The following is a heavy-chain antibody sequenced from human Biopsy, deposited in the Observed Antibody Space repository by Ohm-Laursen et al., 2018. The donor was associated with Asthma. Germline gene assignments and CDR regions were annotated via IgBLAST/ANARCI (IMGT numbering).Heavy chain of an antibody. CDR3: AKSADYYDSTDYLGF. CDR2: ISWNSGNI. D-gene: IGHD3-22*01. CDR1: GFSFVDCA. J-gene: IGHJ4*01. Sequence: SLRLSCTASGFSFVDCAMHWVRQAPGKGLEWVSSISWNSGNIDYAVSVKGRFTISRDNAKNSLYLQMKSLRPEDTAFYYCAKSADYYDSTDYLGFWGRGTLVTVSS. V-gene: IGHV3-9*01.